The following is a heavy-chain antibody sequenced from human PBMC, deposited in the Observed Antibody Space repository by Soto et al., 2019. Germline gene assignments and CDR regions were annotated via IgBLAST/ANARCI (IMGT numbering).Heavy chain of an antibody. J-gene: IGHJ6*03. CDR3: AKGRKTTVTYYYYYMDV. V-gene: IGHV3-23*01. CDR1: GFTFSSYA. CDR2: ISGSGGST. D-gene: IGHD4-17*01. Sequence: GGSLRLSCAASGFTFSSYAMSWVRQAPGKGLEWVSAISGSGGSTYYADSVKGRFTISRDNSKNTLYLQMNSLRAEDTAVYYCAKGRKTTVTYYYYYMDVWGKGTTVTVSS.